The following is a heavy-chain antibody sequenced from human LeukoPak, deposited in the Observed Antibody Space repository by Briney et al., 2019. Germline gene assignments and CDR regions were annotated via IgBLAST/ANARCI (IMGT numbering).Heavy chain of an antibody. V-gene: IGHV1-69*01. CDR3: ARDLGSNWNALDY. CDR2: IIPIFGTA. Sequence: SVKVSCKASGCTFSSYAISWVRQAPGQGLEWMGGIIPIFGTANYAQKFQGRVTITADESTSTAYMELSSLRSEDTAVYYCARDLGSNWNALDYWGQGTLVTVSS. CDR1: GCTFSSYA. D-gene: IGHD1-20*01. J-gene: IGHJ4*02.